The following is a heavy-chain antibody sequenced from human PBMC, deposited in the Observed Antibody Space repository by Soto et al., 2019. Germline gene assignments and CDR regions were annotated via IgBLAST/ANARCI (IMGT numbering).Heavy chain of an antibody. CDR2: IYYSGST. V-gene: IGHV4-39*07. CDR3: ARAGLGGQWRYFDY. CDR1: GGSISSSSYY. Sequence: PSETLSLTCTVSGGSISSSSYYWGWIRQPPGKGLEWIGSIYYSGSTYYNPSLKSRVTISVDTSKNQFSLKLSSVTAADTAVYYCARAGLGGQWRYFDYWGQGTLVTVSS. D-gene: IGHD6-19*01. J-gene: IGHJ4*02.